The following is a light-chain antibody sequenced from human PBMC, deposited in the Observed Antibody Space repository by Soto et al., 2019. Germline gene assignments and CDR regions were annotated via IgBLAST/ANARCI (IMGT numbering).Light chain of an antibody. CDR2: GAS. Sequence: EIVMTQSPATLSVSPGERVTLSCRASQSVSNKLAWYQHKPGQAPRLLIYGASSRATGIPARFSGSGSGTDFTLTISSLQSVDFAVYYCQQYNDWPPEYTFGQGTKLEIK. V-gene: IGKV3-15*01. CDR3: QQYNDWPPEYT. CDR1: QSVSNK. J-gene: IGKJ2*01.